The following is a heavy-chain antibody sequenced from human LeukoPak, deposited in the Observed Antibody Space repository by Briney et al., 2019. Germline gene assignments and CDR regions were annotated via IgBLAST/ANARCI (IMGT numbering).Heavy chain of an antibody. CDR3: ASMSQPSGSFDL. V-gene: IGHV4-34*01. J-gene: IGHJ4*02. CDR1: GGSFSGYY. Sequence: PSETLSLTCAVYGGSFSGYYWSWIRQPPGKGLEWIGEINHSGSTNYNPSLKSRVTISVDTSKNQFSLKLSSVTAADTAVYYCASMSQPSGSFDLWGQGTLVTVSS. D-gene: IGHD3-10*01. CDR2: INHSGST.